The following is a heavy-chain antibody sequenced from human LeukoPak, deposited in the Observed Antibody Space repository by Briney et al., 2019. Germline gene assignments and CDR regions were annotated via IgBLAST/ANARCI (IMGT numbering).Heavy chain of an antibody. V-gene: IGHV1-8*01. CDR1: GYTLTSYD. CDR3: ARRKGSAAGGRNWFDP. J-gene: IGHJ5*02. D-gene: IGHD6-13*01. Sequence: GSVKDSCEASGYTLTSYDIRCVRQATGQGLEWMGWMNLKGGKTGYAQKFKGGFTMTRNISISTAYMELSRLRSEDAAAYYCARRKGSAAGGRNWFDPWGQGTLVTVSS. CDR2: MNLKGGKT.